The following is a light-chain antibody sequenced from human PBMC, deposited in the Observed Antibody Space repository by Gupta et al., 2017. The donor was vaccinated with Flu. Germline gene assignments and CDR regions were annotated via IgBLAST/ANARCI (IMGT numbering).Light chain of an antibody. CDR3: QHYVNAPLS. CDR2: GGS. V-gene: IGKV3-20*01. CDR1: QSVPGGD. Sequence: IVLTQSPGTLSLSPGESATLSCRASQSVPGGDLAWYQHKPGQAPRLLIHGGSSRATGIPERFSAGGSGTDFTLTTYRLEPEEFAVYYCQHYVNAPLSFGQGTKVEIK. J-gene: IGKJ1*01.